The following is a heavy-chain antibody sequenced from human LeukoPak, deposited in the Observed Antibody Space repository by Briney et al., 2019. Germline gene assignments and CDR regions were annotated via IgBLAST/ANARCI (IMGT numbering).Heavy chain of an antibody. CDR1: GFTFSSYS. V-gene: IGHV3-48*04. CDR3: ARVQRGIAVALDY. D-gene: IGHD6-19*01. Sequence: PGESLRLPCAASGFTFSSYSMNWVRQAPGKGLEWVSYISTTGSSIYYADSVKGRFTISRDNVKNLLYLQMNSLRAEDTAVYYCARVQRGIAVALDYWGQGTLATVSS. J-gene: IGHJ4*02. CDR2: ISTTGSSI.